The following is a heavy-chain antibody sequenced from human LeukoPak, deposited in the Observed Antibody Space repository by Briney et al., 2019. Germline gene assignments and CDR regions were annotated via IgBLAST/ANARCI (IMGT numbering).Heavy chain of an antibody. CDR3: ARVIETAMVPFDY. CDR1: GGSFSGYY. V-gene: IGHV4-34*01. CDR2: INHSGST. D-gene: IGHD5-18*01. Sequence: SETLSLTCAVYGGSFSGYYWSWIRQPPGEGLEWIGEINHSGSTNYNPSLKSRVTISVDTSKNQFSLKLSSVTAADTAVYYCARVIETAMVPFDYWGQGTLVTVSS. J-gene: IGHJ4*02.